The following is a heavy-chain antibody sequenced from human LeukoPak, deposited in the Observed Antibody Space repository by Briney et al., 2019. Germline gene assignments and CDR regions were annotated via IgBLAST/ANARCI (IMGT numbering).Heavy chain of an antibody. CDR3: ANTMIVVGSYYFDY. D-gene: IGHD3-22*01. J-gene: IGHJ4*02. Sequence: SETLSLTCTVSGGSISSSSYYWGWIRQPPGKGLEWIGSIYYSGSTYYNPSLNSRVTISVDTSKNQFSLKLSSVTAADTAVYYCANTMIVVGSYYFDYWGQGTLVTVSS. V-gene: IGHV4-39*01. CDR1: GGSISSSSYY. CDR2: IYYSGST.